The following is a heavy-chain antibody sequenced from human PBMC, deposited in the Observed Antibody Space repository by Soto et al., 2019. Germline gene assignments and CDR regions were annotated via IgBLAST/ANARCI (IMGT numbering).Heavy chain of an antibody. CDR1: GFTFSSYG. CDR2: ISYDGSNK. CDR3: AKDKGCSGGSCYSYYYYYGMDV. D-gene: IGHD2-15*01. J-gene: IGHJ6*02. Sequence: GGSLRLSCAASGFTFSSYGMHWVRQAPGKGLEWVAVISYDGSNKYYADSVKGRFTISRDNSKNTLYLQMNSLRAEDTAVYYCAKDKGCSGGSCYSYYYYYGMDVWGQGTTVTVSS. V-gene: IGHV3-30*18.